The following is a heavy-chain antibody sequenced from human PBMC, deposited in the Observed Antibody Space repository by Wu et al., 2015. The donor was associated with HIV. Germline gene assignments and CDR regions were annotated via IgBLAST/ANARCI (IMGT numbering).Heavy chain of an antibody. Sequence: QVQLVQSGAEVKKPGASVKVSCKASGYTFTSYGISWVRQAPGQGLEWMGWISAYNGNTNYAQKLQGRVTMTTDTSTSTAYMELRSLRSDDTAVYYCARDQEVQQLVLSVSNAFDIWGQGTMVTVSS. CDR3: ARDQEVQQLVLSVSNAFDI. CDR2: ISAYNGNT. D-gene: IGHD6-6*01. V-gene: IGHV1-18*01. J-gene: IGHJ3*02. CDR1: GYTFTSYG.